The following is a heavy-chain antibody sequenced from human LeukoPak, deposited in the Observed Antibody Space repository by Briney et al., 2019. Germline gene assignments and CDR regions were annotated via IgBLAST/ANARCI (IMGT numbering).Heavy chain of an antibody. CDR3: ARDHGSSWYFDY. Sequence: GGSLRLSCAASGFTFSRYGMNWVRQAPGKGLEWVSAISGGGSSSYYAGSVKGRFTISRDNSKNTLYLQMNSLRAEDTAVYYCARDHGSSWYFDYWGQGTLVTVSS. CDR2: ISGGGSSS. CDR1: GFTFSRYG. V-gene: IGHV3-23*01. J-gene: IGHJ4*02. D-gene: IGHD6-13*01.